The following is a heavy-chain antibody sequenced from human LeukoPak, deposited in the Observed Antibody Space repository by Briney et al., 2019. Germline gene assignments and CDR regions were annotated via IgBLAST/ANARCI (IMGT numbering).Heavy chain of an antibody. CDR2: IYSGGNT. V-gene: IGHV3-53*01. D-gene: IGHD3-22*01. CDR1: GFTVSSNY. Sequence: TGGSLRLSCAASGFTVSSNYMNWVRQAPGKGLEWVSIIYSGGNTHYADSVKGRFTISRDNSQNTLYLQMNSLRPEDTAVYYCARLLYYYDSSIYQRYFDYWGQGTLVTVSS. CDR3: ARLLYYYDSSIYQRYFDY. J-gene: IGHJ4*02.